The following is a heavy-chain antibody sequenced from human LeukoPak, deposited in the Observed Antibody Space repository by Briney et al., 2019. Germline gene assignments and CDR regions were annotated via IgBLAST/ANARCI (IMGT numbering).Heavy chain of an antibody. Sequence: SETLSLTCTVSGGSISSSSYYWGWIRQPPGKGLEWIGSIYYSGSTYYNPSLKSRATISVDTSKNQFSLKLSSVTAADTAVYYCARDNWGLGAFDIWGQGTMVTVSS. J-gene: IGHJ3*02. D-gene: IGHD7-27*01. CDR3: ARDNWGLGAFDI. CDR2: IYYSGST. CDR1: GGSISSSSYY. V-gene: IGHV4-39*02.